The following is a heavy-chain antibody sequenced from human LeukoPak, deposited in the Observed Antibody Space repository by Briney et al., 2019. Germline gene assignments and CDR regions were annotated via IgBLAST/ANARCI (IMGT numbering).Heavy chain of an antibody. Sequence: ASVKVSCKASGYTFTGYYMHWVRQATGQGLEWMGWMNPNSGNTGYAQKFQGRVTMTRNTSISTAYMELSSLRSEDTAVYYCARSVGYYGMDVWGQGTTVTVSS. V-gene: IGHV1-8*02. CDR2: MNPNSGNT. J-gene: IGHJ6*02. D-gene: IGHD2-15*01. CDR1: GYTFTGYY. CDR3: ARSVGYYGMDV.